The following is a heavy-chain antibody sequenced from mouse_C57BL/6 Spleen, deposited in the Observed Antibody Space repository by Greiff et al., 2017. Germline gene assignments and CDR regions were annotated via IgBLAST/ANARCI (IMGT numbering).Heavy chain of an antibody. J-gene: IGHJ4*01. Sequence: VHVKQSGPELVKPGASVKMSCKASGYTFTDYNMHWVKQSHGKSLEWIGYINPNNGGTSYNQKFKGKATLTVNKSSSTAYMELRSLTSEDSAVYYCARRGWALYYYAMDYWGQGTSVTVSS. CDR1: GYTFTDYN. CDR3: ARRGWALYYYAMDY. V-gene: IGHV1-22*01. CDR2: INPNNGGT. D-gene: IGHD3-3*01.